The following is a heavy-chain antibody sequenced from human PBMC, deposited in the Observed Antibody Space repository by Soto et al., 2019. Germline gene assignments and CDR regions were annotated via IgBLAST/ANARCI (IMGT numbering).Heavy chain of an antibody. V-gene: IGHV4-39*01. CDR2: IYYRGST. D-gene: IGHD5-18*01. CDR1: GGSISSSRYY. CDR3: ARHFGYSYSYWYFDL. Sequence: SETLSLTCTVSGGSISSSRYYWGWIRQPPGKGLEWIGSIYYRGSTYYNPSLKSRVTISVDTSKNQFSLKLSSVTAADTAVYYCARHFGYSYSYWYFDLWGRGTLVT. J-gene: IGHJ2*01.